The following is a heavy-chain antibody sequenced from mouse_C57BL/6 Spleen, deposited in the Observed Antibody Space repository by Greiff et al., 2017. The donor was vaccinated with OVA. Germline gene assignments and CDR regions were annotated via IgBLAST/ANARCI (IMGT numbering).Heavy chain of an antibody. CDR3: ARYTTTVVATDYFDY. V-gene: IGHV1-64*01. D-gene: IGHD1-1*01. CDR1: GYTFTSYW. J-gene: IGHJ2*01. CDR2: IHPNSGST. Sequence: VQLQQPGAELVKPGASVKLSCKASGYTFTSYWMHWVKQRPGQGLEWIGMIHPNSGSTNYNEKFKSKATLTVDKSSSTAYMQLSSLTSEDSAVYYCARYTTTVVATDYFDYWGQGTTLTVSS.